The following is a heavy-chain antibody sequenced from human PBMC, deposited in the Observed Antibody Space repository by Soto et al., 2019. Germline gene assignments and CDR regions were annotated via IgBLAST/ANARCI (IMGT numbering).Heavy chain of an antibody. CDR2: ISYDGSNK. CDR1: GFTFSSYA. J-gene: IGHJ3*02. V-gene: IGHV3-30-3*01. CDR3: ARDWYSSSWYPDAFDI. D-gene: IGHD6-13*01. Sequence: PGGSLRLSCAASGFTFSSYAMHWVRQAPGKGLEWVAVISYDGSNKYYADSVKGRFTISRDNSKNTLYLQMNSLRAEDTAVYYCARDWYSSSWYPDAFDIWGQGXMVTV.